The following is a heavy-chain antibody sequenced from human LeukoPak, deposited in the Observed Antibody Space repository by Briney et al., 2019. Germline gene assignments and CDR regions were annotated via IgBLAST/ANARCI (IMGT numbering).Heavy chain of an antibody. CDR1: GFTFSDFS. Sequence: PGGSLRLSCAASGFTFSDFSMNWVRQAPGKGLEWVLIIYRVGSTFYADSVEGRFTISRDNSKNTLYLQMNSLRVEDTAIYYCARDGGNNSWYGMDVWGQGTTVTVSS. V-gene: IGHV3-66*01. D-gene: IGHD4-23*01. CDR3: ARDGGNNSWYGMDV. J-gene: IGHJ6*02. CDR2: IYRVGST.